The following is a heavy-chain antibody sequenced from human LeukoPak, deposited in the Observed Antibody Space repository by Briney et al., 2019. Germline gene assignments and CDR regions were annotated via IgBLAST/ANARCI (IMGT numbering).Heavy chain of an antibody. CDR2: ISSSGSII. Sequence: GGSLRLSCAASGFIFSNYYISWIRQAPGKGLEWVSYISSSGSIIYYADSVKGRFTISRDNAKNSLYLQMNSLRAEDTAVYYCARSVVAAGPYYYDSSGYYSDYWGQGTLVTVSS. J-gene: IGHJ4*02. V-gene: IGHV3-11*04. CDR3: ARSVVAAGPYYYDSSGYYSDY. D-gene: IGHD3-22*01. CDR1: GFIFSNYY.